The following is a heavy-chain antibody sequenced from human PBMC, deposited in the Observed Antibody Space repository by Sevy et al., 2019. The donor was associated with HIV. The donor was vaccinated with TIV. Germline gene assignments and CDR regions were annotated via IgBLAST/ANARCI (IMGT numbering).Heavy chain of an antibody. Sequence: GALRLSCAASGFTFSSYEMNWVRQAPGKGLEWVSYISNSGTTISYSDSVRGRFSISRDNAGNSLYLQMNSLRAEDTAVYYCARDLPPSATTVAHFDYWGQGTLVTVSS. V-gene: IGHV3-48*03. CDR3: ARDLPPSATTVAHFDY. CDR2: ISNSGTTI. D-gene: IGHD4-17*01. J-gene: IGHJ4*02. CDR1: GFTFSSYE.